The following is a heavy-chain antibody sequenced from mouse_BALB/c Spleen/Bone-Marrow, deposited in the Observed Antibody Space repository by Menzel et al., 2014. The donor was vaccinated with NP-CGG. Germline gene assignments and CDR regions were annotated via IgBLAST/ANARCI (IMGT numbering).Heavy chain of an antibody. CDR3: ASYVYGYYFDY. D-gene: IGHD2-2*01. CDR1: GFNIKDTY. Sequence: VQLQQSGAELVKPGASVKLSCTASGFNIKDTYMHWVKQRPEQGLEWIRRIDPANGNTKYDPKFQGKATITADTSSNTAYQQLSSLTSEDTAVYYCASYVYGYYFDYWGQGTTLTVSS. V-gene: IGHV14-3*02. CDR2: IDPANGNT. J-gene: IGHJ2*01.